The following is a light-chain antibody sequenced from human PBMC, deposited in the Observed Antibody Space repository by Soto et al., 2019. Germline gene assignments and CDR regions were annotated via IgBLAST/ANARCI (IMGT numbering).Light chain of an antibody. CDR1: SSDGVGLPF. Sequence: QSALSQPPSASGSPGQSVTISCTGTSSDGVGLPFVSWYQHRPGKAPTLIIYEDIKRPSGVPDRFSGSQSANTASLTVSGLQSDDEAVYYCSSYGDGISVIFGEGTKLTVL. J-gene: IGLJ2*01. CDR3: SSYGDGISVI. CDR2: EDI. V-gene: IGLV2-8*01.